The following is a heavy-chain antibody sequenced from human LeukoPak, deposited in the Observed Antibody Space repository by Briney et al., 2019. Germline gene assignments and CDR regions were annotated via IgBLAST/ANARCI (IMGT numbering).Heavy chain of an antibody. CDR3: ARPLFDMNAFDI. D-gene: IGHD2-21*01. CDR1: GGSISSSSYY. V-gene: IGHV4-39*01. CDR2: IYYSGST. Sequence: PSETLSLTCTVSGGSISSSSYYWGWIRQPPGKGLEWTGSIYYSGSTYYNPSLKSRVTISVDTSKNQFSLKLSSVTAADTAVYYCARPLFDMNAFDIWGQGTMVTVSS. J-gene: IGHJ3*02.